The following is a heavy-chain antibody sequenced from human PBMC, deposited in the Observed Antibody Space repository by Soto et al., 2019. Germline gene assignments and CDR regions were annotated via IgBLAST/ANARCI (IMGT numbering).Heavy chain of an antibody. CDR2: ISGSGGST. CDR3: ANPTRFETWGY. CDR1: GFTFSSYA. V-gene: IGHV3-23*01. D-gene: IGHD3-16*01. J-gene: IGHJ4*02. Sequence: EVQLLESGGGLVQPGGSLILSCAASGFTFSSYAMSWVRQAPGKGLEWVSAISGSGGSTYYADSVKGRFTISRDNSKNTLYLQMNSLRAEDTAVYYCANPTRFETWGYWGQGTLVTVSS.